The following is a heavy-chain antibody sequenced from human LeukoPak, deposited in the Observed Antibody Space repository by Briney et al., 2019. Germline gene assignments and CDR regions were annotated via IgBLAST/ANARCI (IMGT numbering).Heavy chain of an antibody. CDR1: GFTFSSYA. Sequence: PGGSLRLSCAASGFTFSSYAMSWVRQAPGKGLEWLSMISGSGGNTFYADSVKGRFTISRDNSKDTLSLQMNSLRAEDTAVYYCAKGKYSSGWSLYWGQGTLVPVSS. CDR2: ISGSGGNT. J-gene: IGHJ4*02. CDR3: AKGKYSSGWSLY. D-gene: IGHD6-19*01. V-gene: IGHV3-23*01.